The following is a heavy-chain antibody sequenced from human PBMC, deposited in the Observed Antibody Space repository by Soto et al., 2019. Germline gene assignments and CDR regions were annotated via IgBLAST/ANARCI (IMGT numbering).Heavy chain of an antibody. Sequence: ASVKVSCKASGYTFTGYYMHWVRQAPGQGLEWMGWINPNSGGTNYAQKFQGWVTMTRDTSISTAYMELSRLRPDDTAVYYCARVRPKTITFGGGIVIPEPDHDAFEIRGQGTMVTVSS. CDR1: GYTFTGYY. CDR2: INPNSGGT. V-gene: IGHV1-2*04. D-gene: IGHD3-16*02. J-gene: IGHJ3*02. CDR3: ARVRPKTITFGGGIVIPEPDHDAFEI.